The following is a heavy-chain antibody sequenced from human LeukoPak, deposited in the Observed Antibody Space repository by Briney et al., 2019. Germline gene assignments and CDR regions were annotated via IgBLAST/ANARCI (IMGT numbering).Heavy chain of an antibody. D-gene: IGHD5/OR15-5a*01. V-gene: IGHV3-53*05. CDR2: IYSGGST. Sequence: GGSLSLSCAASGFTVSSNYMIWVRQAPGKGLEGVSVIYSGGSTYYADSVKGRFTISRDNSKNTLYLPMTSLRAEDTAVNYCARRDRVWTFDYWGPGTLVTVSS. CDR3: ARRDRVWTFDY. CDR1: GFTVSSNY. J-gene: IGHJ4*02.